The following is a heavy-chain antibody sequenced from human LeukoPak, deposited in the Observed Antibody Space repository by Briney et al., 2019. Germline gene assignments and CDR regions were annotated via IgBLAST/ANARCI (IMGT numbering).Heavy chain of an antibody. V-gene: IGHV1-46*01. CDR1: GYTFTSYY. J-gene: IGHJ4*02. Sequence: ASVKDSCKASGYTFTSYYMHWVRQAPGQGLEWMGIINPSGGSTSYAQKLQGRVTMTRDTSTSTVYMEMSSLRSEDSSVYYCARGSSYRSFDYWGQGTLVTVSS. D-gene: IGHD3-16*02. CDR2: INPSGGST. CDR3: ARGSSYRSFDY.